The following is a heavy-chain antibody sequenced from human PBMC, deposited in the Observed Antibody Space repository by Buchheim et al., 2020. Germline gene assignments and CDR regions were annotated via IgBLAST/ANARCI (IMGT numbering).Heavy chain of an antibody. V-gene: IGHV4-34*01. D-gene: IGHD2-2*01. CDR2: INHSGST. J-gene: IGHJ4*02. CDR1: GGSFSGYY. CDR3: ARLYCSSTSCYLPRGFDY. Sequence: QVQLQQWGAGLLKPSETLSLTCAVYGGSFSGYYWSWIRQPPGKGLEWIGEINHSGSTNYNPSLKSRVNISVDTSKNQFPLKLSSVTAADTAVYYCARLYCSSTSCYLPRGFDYWGQGTL.